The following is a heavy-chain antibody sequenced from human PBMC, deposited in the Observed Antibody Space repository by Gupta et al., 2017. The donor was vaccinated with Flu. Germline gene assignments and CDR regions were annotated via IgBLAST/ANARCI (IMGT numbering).Heavy chain of an antibody. V-gene: IGHV3-23*01. CDR3: AKLMGGYPTDLQH. Sequence: ETLLESWTGLVRSGRSRSLSCASSGFPFSSYAMSWVRQGPGMGSEWGSGISGYGSSTFYADSGKGLLTITRDNSKTMLYMYMTSLRVEDTARADCAKLMGGYPTDLQHWGQGTLVTVSS. J-gene: IGHJ1*01. CDR2: ISGYGSST. CDR1: GFPFSSYA. D-gene: IGHD2-8*01.